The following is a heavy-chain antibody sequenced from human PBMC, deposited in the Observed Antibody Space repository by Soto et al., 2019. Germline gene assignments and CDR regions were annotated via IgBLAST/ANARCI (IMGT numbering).Heavy chain of an antibody. Sequence: GASVKVSCKASGYTFTSYDINWVRQATGQGLEWMGWMNPNSSNTGYAQKFQGRVTMTRNTSISTAYMELSSLRSEDTAVYYCAMGAIVADAFDIWGQGTMVTVSS. D-gene: IGHD5-12*01. CDR3: AMGAIVADAFDI. J-gene: IGHJ3*02. CDR2: MNPNSSNT. V-gene: IGHV1-8*01. CDR1: GYTFTSYD.